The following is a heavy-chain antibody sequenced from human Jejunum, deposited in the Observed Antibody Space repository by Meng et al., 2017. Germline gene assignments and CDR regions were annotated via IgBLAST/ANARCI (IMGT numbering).Heavy chain of an antibody. Sequence: QVQMQLSGPGLVKPSQTLSLTCVSSGDSVSSNSAAWNWIRQSPSRGLEWLGRTYYRSKYYNDYALSVKSRITINPDTSKNQFSLQLNSVTPEDTAIYYCARDWGDVRGGFDFWGQGTLVTVSS. CDR1: GDSVSSNSAA. CDR2: TYYRSKYYN. D-gene: IGHD3-10*02. J-gene: IGHJ4*02. CDR3: ARDWGDVRGGFDF. V-gene: IGHV6-1*01.